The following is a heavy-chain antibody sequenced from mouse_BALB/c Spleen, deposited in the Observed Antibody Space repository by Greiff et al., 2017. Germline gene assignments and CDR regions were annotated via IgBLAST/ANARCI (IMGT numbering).Heavy chain of an antibody. CDR2: IRNKANGYTT. D-gene: IGHD2-4*01. CDR1: GFTFTDYY. V-gene: IGHV7-3*02. Sequence: EVKLMESGGGLVQPGGSLRLSCATSGFTFTDYYMSWVRQPPGKALEWLGFIRNKANGYTTEYSASVKGRFTISRDNSQSILYLQMNTLRAEDSATYYCARDMGTMNDPYAMDYWGQGTSVTVSS. CDR3: ARDMGTMNDPYAMDY. J-gene: IGHJ4*01.